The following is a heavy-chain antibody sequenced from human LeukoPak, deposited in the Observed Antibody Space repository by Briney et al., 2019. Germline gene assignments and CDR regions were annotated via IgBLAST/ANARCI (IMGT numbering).Heavy chain of an antibody. Sequence: GGSLRLSCAASGFTFSNYWMSWVRQAPGKGLEWVANINQGASEIYYVDSVKGRFTISRDNAKNSLYLQMNSLRAEDTAVYYCARDPLSQNDYWGQGTLVTVSS. D-gene: IGHD3-16*02. CDR2: INQGASEI. J-gene: IGHJ4*02. CDR1: GFTFSNYW. CDR3: ARDPLSQNDY. V-gene: IGHV3-7*01.